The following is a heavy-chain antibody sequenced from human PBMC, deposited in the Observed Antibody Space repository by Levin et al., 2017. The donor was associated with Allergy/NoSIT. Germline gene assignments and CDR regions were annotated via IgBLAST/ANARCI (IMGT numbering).Heavy chain of an antibody. V-gene: IGHV4-34*01. CDR3: ARAFGRWLQLRPYNWFDP. CDR2: INHSGST. CDR1: GGSFSGYY. Sequence: SETLSLTCAVYGGSFSGYYWSWIRQPPGKGLEWIGEINHSGSTNYNPSLKSRVTISVDTSKNQFSLKLSSVTAADTAVYYCARAFGRWLQLRPYNWFDPWGQGTLVTVSS. J-gene: IGHJ5*02. D-gene: IGHD5-24*01.